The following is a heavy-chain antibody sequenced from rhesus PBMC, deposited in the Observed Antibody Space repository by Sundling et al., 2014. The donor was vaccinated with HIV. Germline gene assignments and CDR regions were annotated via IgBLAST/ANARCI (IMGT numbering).Heavy chain of an antibody. D-gene: IGHD5-12*01. Sequence: QVQLQESGPGLVKPSETLSLTCAVSGGSISDYYYWNWIRQPPGKGLEWIGNIYGNGAGTYYNPSLKSRVAISTDTSKNQFSLKLTSLTAADTAVYYCARDRFGKDLQDYFDFWGQGVLVTVSS. J-gene: IGHJ4*01. V-gene: IGHV4S9*01. CDR3: ARDRFGKDLQDYFDF. CDR2: IYGNGAGT. CDR1: GGSISDYYY.